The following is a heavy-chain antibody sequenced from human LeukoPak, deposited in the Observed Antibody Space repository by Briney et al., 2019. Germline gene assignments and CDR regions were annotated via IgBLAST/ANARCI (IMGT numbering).Heavy chain of an antibody. D-gene: IGHD3-10*01. J-gene: IGHJ5*02. V-gene: IGHV5-51*01. CDR3: ARNYYGSGSFYNPFDP. Sequence: GESLKISCKGSGYSFTTYWIGWVRQMPGEGLEWMGIIYPGDSDTRYSPSFQGQVTISADKSISTAYLQWSSLKASDTAIYYCARNYYGSGSFYNPFDPWAREPWSPSPQ. CDR1: GYSFTTYW. CDR2: IYPGDSDT.